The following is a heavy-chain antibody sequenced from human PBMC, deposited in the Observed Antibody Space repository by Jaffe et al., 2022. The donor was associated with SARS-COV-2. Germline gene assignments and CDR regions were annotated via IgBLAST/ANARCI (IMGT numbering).Heavy chain of an antibody. Sequence: QVQLQESGPGLVKPSETLSLTCTVSGGSISSYYWSWIRQPPGKGLEWIGYIYYSGSTNYNPSLKSRVTISVDTSKNQFSLKLSSVTAADTAVYYCARRPGGKLLYGMDVWGQGTTVTVSS. CDR1: GGSISSYY. D-gene: IGHD2-15*01. V-gene: IGHV4-59*08. CDR3: ARRPGGKLLYGMDV. CDR2: IYYSGST. J-gene: IGHJ6*02.